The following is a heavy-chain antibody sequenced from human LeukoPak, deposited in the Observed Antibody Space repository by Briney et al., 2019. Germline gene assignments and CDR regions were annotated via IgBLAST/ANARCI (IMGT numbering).Heavy chain of an antibody. CDR3: ARGPYGDYFNWFDP. Sequence: ASVKVSCKASGYTFTGYYMHWVRQAPGQGLAWMGWINPNSGGTNCAQKFQGRVTMTRDTSISTAYMELSRLRSDDAAVYYCARGPYGDYFNWFDPWGQGTLVTVSS. V-gene: IGHV1-2*02. J-gene: IGHJ5*02. CDR2: INPNSGGT. D-gene: IGHD4-17*01. CDR1: GYTFTGYY.